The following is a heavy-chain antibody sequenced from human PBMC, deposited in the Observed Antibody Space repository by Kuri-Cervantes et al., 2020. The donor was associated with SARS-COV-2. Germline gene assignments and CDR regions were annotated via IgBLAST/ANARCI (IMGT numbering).Heavy chain of an antibody. Sequence: SETLSLTCAVYGGSFNNYYWNWIRQPPGKGLEWIGEINHTGSTNYNPSLKSRVTISVDTSKNQFSLKLSSVTAADTAVYYCARGRSDSRRWWLPGIWGQGTLVTVSS. V-gene: IGHV4-34*01. CDR1: GGSFNNYY. CDR3: ARGRSDSRRWWLPGI. J-gene: IGHJ4*02. D-gene: IGHD5-12*01. CDR2: INHTGST.